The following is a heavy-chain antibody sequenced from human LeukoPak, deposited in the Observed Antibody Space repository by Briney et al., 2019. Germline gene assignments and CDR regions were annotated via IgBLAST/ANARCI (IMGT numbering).Heavy chain of an antibody. CDR1: GFTVSSNY. Sequence: PGGSLRLSCAASGFTVSSNYMSWVRQAPGKGLEWVSVIYSGGSTYYADSVKGRFTISRENSKNTLYLQMNSLRAEDTAVYYCARGPDYYDSSGYYYFDYWGQGTLVTVSS. V-gene: IGHV3-66*01. D-gene: IGHD3-22*01. J-gene: IGHJ4*02. CDR3: ARGPDYYDSSGYYYFDY. CDR2: IYSGGST.